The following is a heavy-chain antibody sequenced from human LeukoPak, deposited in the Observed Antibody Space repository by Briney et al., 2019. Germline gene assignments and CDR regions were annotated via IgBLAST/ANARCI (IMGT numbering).Heavy chain of an antibody. V-gene: IGHV4-61*02. J-gene: IGHJ4*02. Sequence: PSETLSLTCTVSGGSISSGSYYWRWIRQPAGKGLEWIGRIYTSGSTNYNPSLKSRVTISVDTSKNQFSLKLSSVTAADTAVYYCARGDDKGSGTYYFDYWGQGTLVTVSS. CDR2: IYTSGST. D-gene: IGHD3-10*01. CDR1: GGSISSGSYY. CDR3: ARGDDKGSGTYYFDY.